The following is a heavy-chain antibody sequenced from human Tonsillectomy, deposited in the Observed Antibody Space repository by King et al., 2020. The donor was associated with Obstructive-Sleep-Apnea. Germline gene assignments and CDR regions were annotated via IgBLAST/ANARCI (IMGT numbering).Heavy chain of an antibody. Sequence: VQLQQWGAGLLKPSETLSLTCAVYGGSLRGYSWGWIRQSPGKGLEWIGEINHNGDTTNNPSLKSRVTMSLDTSKNQLSLKLRSVTAADTAVFYCARRLFRNFDTLFDFWGQGTLVTVSS. CDR1: GGSLRGYS. CDR2: INHNGDT. CDR3: ARRLFRNFDTLFDF. J-gene: IGHJ4*02. D-gene: IGHD3-9*01. V-gene: IGHV4-34*01.